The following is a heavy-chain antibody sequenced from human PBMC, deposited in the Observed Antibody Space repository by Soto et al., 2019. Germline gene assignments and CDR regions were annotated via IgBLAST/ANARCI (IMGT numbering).Heavy chain of an antibody. J-gene: IGHJ6*02. V-gene: IGHV5-51*01. Sequence: GESLKISCKGSGYSFTSYWIGWVRQMPGKGLEWMGIIYPGDSDTRYSPSFQGQVTISADKSISTAYLQWSSLKASDTAMYYCASRTVSAYCGNSDYYYGMDVWGQGTTVTVSS. CDR3: ASRTVSAYCGNSDYYYGMDV. CDR2: IYPGDSDT. D-gene: IGHD2-21*02. CDR1: GYSFTSYW.